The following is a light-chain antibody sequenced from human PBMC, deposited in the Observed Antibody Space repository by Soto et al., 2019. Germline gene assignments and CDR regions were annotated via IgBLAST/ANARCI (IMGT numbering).Light chain of an antibody. Sequence: DIQMTQSPSSVSASVGDRVTITYRASQGVSSWLAWYQKKPGKAPKLLIYAASTLQSGVPSRFSGSGSGTDFTLTISSLQPEDFATYYCQQAYSFPLTFGQGTRLEIK. CDR3: QQAYSFPLT. CDR1: QGVSSW. CDR2: AAS. V-gene: IGKV1-12*01. J-gene: IGKJ5*01.